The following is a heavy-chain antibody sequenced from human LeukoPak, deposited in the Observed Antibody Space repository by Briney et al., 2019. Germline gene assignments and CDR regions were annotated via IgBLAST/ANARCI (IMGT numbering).Heavy chain of an antibody. V-gene: IGHV3-53*04. J-gene: IGHJ4*02. CDR3: ASLKFCGDSYYFDY. D-gene: IGHD4-17*01. CDR1: GFTVSSNY. Sequence: GGSLRLSCAASGFTVSSNYMSWVRQAPGKGLEWVSVIYSGGSTYYADSVKGRFTISRHNSKNTLYLQMNSLRAEDTAVYYCASLKFCGDSYYFDYWGQGTLVTVSS. CDR2: IYSGGST.